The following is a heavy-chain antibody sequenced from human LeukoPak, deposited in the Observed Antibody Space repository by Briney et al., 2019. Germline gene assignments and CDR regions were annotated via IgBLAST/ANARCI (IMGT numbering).Heavy chain of an antibody. D-gene: IGHD4-17*01. J-gene: IGHJ4*02. Sequence: KPSETPSLTCAVYGGSFSGYYWSWNPQPPGKGLEWIGEINHSGSTNYNPSLKSRVTISVDTSKNQFSLKLSSVTAADTAVYYCAREGGDYGNYWGQGTLVTVSS. CDR3: AREGGDYGNY. CDR2: INHSGST. V-gene: IGHV4-34*01. CDR1: GGSFSGYY.